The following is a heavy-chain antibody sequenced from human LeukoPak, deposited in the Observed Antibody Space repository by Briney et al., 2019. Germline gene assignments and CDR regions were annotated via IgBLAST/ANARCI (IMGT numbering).Heavy chain of an antibody. Sequence: GGSLRLSCAASGFTFSSYSMNWVRQAPGKGLEWVSSISSSSSYIYYADSVKGRFTISRDNAKNSLYLQMNSLRAEDTAVYYCARDYDATYYYDSSGPDFFDYWGQGTLVTVSS. D-gene: IGHD3-22*01. V-gene: IGHV3-21*01. J-gene: IGHJ4*02. CDR3: ARDYDATYYYDSSGPDFFDY. CDR1: GFTFSSYS. CDR2: ISSSSSYI.